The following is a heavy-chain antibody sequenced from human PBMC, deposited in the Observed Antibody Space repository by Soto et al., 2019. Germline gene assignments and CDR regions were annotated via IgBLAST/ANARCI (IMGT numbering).Heavy chain of an antibody. V-gene: IGHV5-51*01. CDR3: ARLANSGYDYSHWFDP. D-gene: IGHD5-12*01. J-gene: IGHJ5*02. CDR2: IYPGDSDT. CDR1: GYSFTSYW. Sequence: PGESLRISCKGSGYSFTSYWIGWVRQMPGKGLEWMGIIYPGDSDTRYSPSFQGQVTISADKSIGTAYLQWSSLKASDTAMYYCARLANSGYDYSHWFDPWGQGTLVTGSS.